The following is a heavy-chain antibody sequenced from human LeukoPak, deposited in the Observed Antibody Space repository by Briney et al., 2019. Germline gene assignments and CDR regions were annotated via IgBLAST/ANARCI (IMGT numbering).Heavy chain of an antibody. CDR1: GFSFTNYW. CDR3: VSQEVVPH. CDR2: VKEDGTTK. V-gene: IGHV3-7*01. Sequence: GGSLRLSCAASGFSFTNYWMSWVRQAPGKGLEWVANVKEDGTTKQYVDSVEGRFTISRDNAKNSLYLQMDSLRAEDTAVYYCVSQEVVPHWGQGTLVPVSS. J-gene: IGHJ4*02. D-gene: IGHD2-15*01.